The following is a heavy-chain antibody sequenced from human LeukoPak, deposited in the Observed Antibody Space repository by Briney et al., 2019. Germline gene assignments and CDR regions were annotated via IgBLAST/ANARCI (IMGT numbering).Heavy chain of an antibody. CDR1: GFTFSRYW. Sequence: GGSLRLSCAASGFTFSRYWMSWVRQAPGKGLEWVANIKQDGSEKYYVDSVKGRFTISKDNAKNSLYLQMNSLRAEDTAVYYCARDYKLGTPFDYWGQGTLVTVSS. CDR2: IKQDGSEK. CDR3: ARDYKLGTPFDY. V-gene: IGHV3-7*03. D-gene: IGHD7-27*01. J-gene: IGHJ4*02.